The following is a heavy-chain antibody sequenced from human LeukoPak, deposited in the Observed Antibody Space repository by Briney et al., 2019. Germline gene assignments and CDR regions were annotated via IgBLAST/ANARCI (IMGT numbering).Heavy chain of an antibody. J-gene: IGHJ4*02. D-gene: IGHD3-10*01. CDR2: INTDGSST. CDR1: GFTFSSYA. CDR3: ASHYASGSSSGY. V-gene: IGHV3-74*01. Sequence: GRSLRLSCAASGFTFSSYAMHWVRQVPGKGLVWVSRINTDGSSTSYADSVQGRFTISRDNAKNTLFLQMNSLRAEDTAVYYCASHYASGSSSGYWGQGTLVTVSS.